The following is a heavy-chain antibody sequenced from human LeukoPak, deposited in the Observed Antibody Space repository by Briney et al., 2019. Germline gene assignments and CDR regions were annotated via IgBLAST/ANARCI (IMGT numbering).Heavy chain of an antibody. Sequence: PSETLSLTCAVYGGSFSGYYWSWIRQPPGKGLEWIGEINHSGSTNYNPSLKSRVTISVDTSKNQFSLRLRFVTAADTAVYYCAREPTWAVASAYDLTFDYWGQGTLVTVSS. CDR2: INHSGST. CDR1: GGSFSGYY. V-gene: IGHV4-34*01. J-gene: IGHJ4*02. D-gene: IGHD6-19*01. CDR3: AREPTWAVASAYDLTFDY.